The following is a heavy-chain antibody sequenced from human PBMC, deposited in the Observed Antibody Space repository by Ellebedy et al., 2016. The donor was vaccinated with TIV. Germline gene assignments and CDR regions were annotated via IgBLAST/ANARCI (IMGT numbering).Heavy chain of an antibody. CDR1: GFTFNNYA. CDR2: ISGAT. J-gene: IGHJ6*02. CDR3: ARDRGEVRSVDYYYGMDV. D-gene: IGHD3-3*01. V-gene: IGHV3-48*02. Sequence: GESLKISCGAAGFTFNNYAMTWVRQAPGRGLAWISTISGATYYADSVKGRFTISRDNAKNSLYLQMNSLRDEETAVYYCARDRGEVRSVDYYYGMDVWGQGTTITVSS.